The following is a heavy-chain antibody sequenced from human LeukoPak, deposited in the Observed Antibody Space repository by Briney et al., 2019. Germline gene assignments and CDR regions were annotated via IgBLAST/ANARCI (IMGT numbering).Heavy chain of an antibody. V-gene: IGHV4-39*07. CDR3: ARWMFYAISGFDY. CDR2: IYYTGTT. D-gene: IGHD2-8*01. J-gene: IGHJ4*02. Sequence: NPSETLSLTCSVSGDSIRSRDYYCGWIRQPPGKGLEWIGSIYYTGTTYYNPSLKSRVTISVDTSKNQFSLKLSSVTAADTAVYYCARWMFYAISGFDYWGQGTLVTVSS. CDR1: GDSIRSRDYY.